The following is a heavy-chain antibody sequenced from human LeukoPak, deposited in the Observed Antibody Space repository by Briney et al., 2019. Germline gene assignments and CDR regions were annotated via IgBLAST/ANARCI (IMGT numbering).Heavy chain of an antibody. CDR3: ASLRVPHY. CDR1: GYTFTSYA. V-gene: IGHV1-3*01. Sequence: GASVKVSCKASGYTFTSYAMHWVRQAPGQRLEWMGWINAGNGNTKYSQKLQGRVTITRDTSASTAYMELSSLRSEDTAVYYCASLRVPHYWGQGTLVTVSS. CDR2: INAGNGNT. J-gene: IGHJ4*02. D-gene: IGHD1-1*01.